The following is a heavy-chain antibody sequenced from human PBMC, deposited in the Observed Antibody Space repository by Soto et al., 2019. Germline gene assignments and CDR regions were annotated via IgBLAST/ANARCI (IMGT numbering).Heavy chain of an antibody. CDR3: ARSSFIWFGDPARGFDP. J-gene: IGHJ5*02. D-gene: IGHD3-10*01. Sequence: PGVSLTNSCKGSGYSFTSYWVGWVRQMPGKGLEWMGIIYPGDSDTRYSPSFQGQVTISADKSISTAYLQWSSLKASDTAMYYYARSSFIWFGDPARGFDPWGQGTLVTVSS. V-gene: IGHV5-51*01. CDR2: IYPGDSDT. CDR1: GYSFTSYW.